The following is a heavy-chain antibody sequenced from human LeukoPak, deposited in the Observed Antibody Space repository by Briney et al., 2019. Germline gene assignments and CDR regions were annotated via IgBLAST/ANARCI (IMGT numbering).Heavy chain of an antibody. J-gene: IGHJ4*02. V-gene: IGHV3-30-3*01. CDR1: GFTFSSYA. CDR2: ISYDGSNK. Sequence: GGSLRLSCAASGFTFSSYAMHWVRQAPGKGLEWVAVISYDGSNKYYADSVKGRFTISRDNSKNTLYLQMNSLRAEDTAVYYCARGGYSTSDYWGQGTLVTVSS. CDR3: ARGGYSTSDY. D-gene: IGHD6-6*01.